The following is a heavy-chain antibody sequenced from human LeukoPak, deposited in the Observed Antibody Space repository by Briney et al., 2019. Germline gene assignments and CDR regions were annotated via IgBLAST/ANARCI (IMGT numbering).Heavy chain of an antibody. V-gene: IGHV4-59*12. D-gene: IGHD3-22*01. CDR1: GGSISSYY. Sequence: PSETLSLTCTVSGGSISSYYWSWIRQPPGKGLEWIGYIYYSGSTNYNPSLKSRVTISVDTSKNQFSLKLSSVTAADTAVYYCARESTYYYDSSGSSDAFDIWGQGTMVTVSS. J-gene: IGHJ3*02. CDR2: IYYSGST. CDR3: ARESTYYYDSSGSSDAFDI.